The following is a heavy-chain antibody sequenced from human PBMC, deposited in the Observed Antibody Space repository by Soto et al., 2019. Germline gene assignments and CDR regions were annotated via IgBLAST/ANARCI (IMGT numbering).Heavy chain of an antibody. CDR2: IGLDGSRT. CDR1: GFTFSAYG. J-gene: IGHJ1*01. Sequence: PGRPRRLPCAASGFTFSAYGMHWVRQAPGKGLEYVSAIGLDGSRTYYANSVKGRFTISRDNSKNTPYLQMGSLRAEDSAVYYCAKATGSRTPAPRSFWGKGTQVTVSS. V-gene: IGHV3-64*01. CDR3: AKATGSRTPAPRSF. D-gene: IGHD2-15*01.